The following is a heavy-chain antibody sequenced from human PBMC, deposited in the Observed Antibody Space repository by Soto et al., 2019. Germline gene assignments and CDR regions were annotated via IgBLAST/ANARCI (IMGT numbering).Heavy chain of an antibody. Sequence: GGSLRLSCAASGFTFSSYAMHWVRQAPGKGLEWVAVISYDGSNKYYADSVKGRFTISRDNSRNTLYLQMNSLRAEDTAVFYCARSVSLYCSSTSCYWYFDYWGQGTLVTVSS. CDR3: ARSVSLYCSSTSCYWYFDY. CDR1: GFTFSSYA. D-gene: IGHD2-2*01. CDR2: ISYDGSNK. J-gene: IGHJ4*02. V-gene: IGHV3-30-3*01.